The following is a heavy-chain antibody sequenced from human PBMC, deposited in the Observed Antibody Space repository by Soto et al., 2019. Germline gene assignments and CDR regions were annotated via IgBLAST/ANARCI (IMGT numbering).Heavy chain of an antibody. V-gene: IGHV1-18*01. CDR3: ARLVVVPAAMRYYYYGMDV. CDR2: ISAYNGNT. CDR1: GYTFTSYG. Sequence: QVQLVQSGAEVKKPGASVKVSCKASGYTFTSYGISWVRQAPGQGLEWMGWISAYNGNTNYAQKLQGRVTMTTDTXXSXAXXGLRSLRSDDTAVYYCARLVVVPAAMRYYYYGMDVWGQGTTVTVSS. J-gene: IGHJ6*02. D-gene: IGHD2-2*01.